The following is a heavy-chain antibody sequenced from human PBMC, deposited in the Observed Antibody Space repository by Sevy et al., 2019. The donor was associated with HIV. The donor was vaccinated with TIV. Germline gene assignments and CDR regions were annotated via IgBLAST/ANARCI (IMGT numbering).Heavy chain of an antibody. D-gene: IGHD1-26*01. V-gene: IGHV4-38-2*01. Sequence: SETLSLTCAVSGSSISSGYYWGWIRQPPGKGLEWIANIYYNGHINYNPSLKSRVTLSLDTSKNQFSLRLSSVTAADTAMYYCAGENAWGRGYSWGQGTLVTVSS. J-gene: IGHJ4*02. CDR1: GSSISSGYY. CDR3: AGENAWGRGYS. CDR2: IYYNGHI.